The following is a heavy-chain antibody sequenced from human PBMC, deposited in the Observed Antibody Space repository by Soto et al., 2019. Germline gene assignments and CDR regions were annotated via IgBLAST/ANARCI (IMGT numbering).Heavy chain of an antibody. V-gene: IGHV1-69*13. CDR1: GGTFSSYS. CDR3: ARAVVLTFTRFYDMDV. D-gene: IGHD3-9*01. J-gene: IGHJ6*02. CDR2: LIPMFGTT. Sequence: SVKVSCKASGGTFSSYSINWARQAPGQGLEWMGRLIPMFGTTDYAQRFQGRVTFTADESTSTASMEVTNLTSEDTAVYYCARAVVLTFTRFYDMDVWGQGTTVTVSS.